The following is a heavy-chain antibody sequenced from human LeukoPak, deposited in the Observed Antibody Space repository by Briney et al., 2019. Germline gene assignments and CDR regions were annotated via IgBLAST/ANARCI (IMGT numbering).Heavy chain of an antibody. CDR2: MNPNSGNT. D-gene: IGHD6-13*01. J-gene: IGHJ6*02. CDR1: GYTFTSYD. V-gene: IGHV1-8*01. CDR3: ARGAPLYSSSWYSYSYYYGMDV. Sequence: ASVKVSCKASGYTFTSYDINWVRQATGQGLEWMGWMNPNSGNTGYAQKFQGRVTMTRNTSISTAYMELSSLRSEDTAVYYCARGAPLYSSSWYSYSYYYGMDVWGQGTTVTVSS.